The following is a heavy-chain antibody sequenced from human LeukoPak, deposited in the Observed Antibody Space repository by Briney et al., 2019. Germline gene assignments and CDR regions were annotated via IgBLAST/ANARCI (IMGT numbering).Heavy chain of an antibody. J-gene: IGHJ4*02. D-gene: IGHD3-9*01. CDR1: GGSIGSTNYY. CDR2: IYYSDNT. Sequence: SETLSLTCTVSGGSIGSTNYYWGWIRQPPGKGLEWIGSIYYSDNTYYNPSLKSRVTISLDRSKNQFSLKLSSVTAADTAVYYCASERGAYYDVLTGPFDYWGQGTLVTVSS. V-gene: IGHV4-39*01. CDR3: ASERGAYYDVLTGPFDY.